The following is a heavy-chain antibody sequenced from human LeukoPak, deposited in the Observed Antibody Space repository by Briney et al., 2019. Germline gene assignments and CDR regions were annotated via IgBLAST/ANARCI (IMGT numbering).Heavy chain of an antibody. J-gene: IGHJ6*03. V-gene: IGHV4-38-2*01. CDR1: GHSISNGYY. Sequence: SETLSLTCAVSGHSISNGYYWVWIRQPPGRGLEWIGILYHSDSAYYNTSLRRRVSMSVDTSKNQFSLTLSFVTAANTAVYYCARQHDSYYYYYIDVWGSGTTVTVSS. CDR3: ARQHDSYYYYYIDV. CDR2: LYHSDSA.